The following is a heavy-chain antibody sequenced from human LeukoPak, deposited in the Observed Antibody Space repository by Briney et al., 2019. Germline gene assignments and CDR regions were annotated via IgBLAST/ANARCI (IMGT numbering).Heavy chain of an antibody. D-gene: IGHD3-9*01. CDR3: ARGVRQLLTNDAFDI. J-gene: IGHJ3*02. Sequence: GGSLRLSCATSTFTFSSYAMHWVRQAPGKGLEWVAVISYDGSNKYYADSVKGRFTISRDNSKNTLYLQMNSLRAEDTAVYYCARGVRQLLTNDAFDIWGQGTMVTVSS. CDR1: TFTFSSYA. CDR2: ISYDGSNK. V-gene: IGHV3-30-3*01.